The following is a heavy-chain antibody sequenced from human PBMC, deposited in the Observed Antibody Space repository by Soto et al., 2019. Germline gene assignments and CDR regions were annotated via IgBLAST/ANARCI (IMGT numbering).Heavy chain of an antibody. Sequence: EVQLLESGGGLVQPGGSLRLSCTASGFTFSKYAMSWVRQAPGKGLEWVSAISGSGGTTYYADSVKGRFTISRDNSKNTLYFHLNSLRGEDTAVYYCAKDKLARPPVGVFDSWGQGTLVTVSS. CDR2: ISGSGGTT. D-gene: IGHD3-16*01. CDR3: AKDKLARPPVGVFDS. CDR1: GFTFSKYA. J-gene: IGHJ4*02. V-gene: IGHV3-23*01.